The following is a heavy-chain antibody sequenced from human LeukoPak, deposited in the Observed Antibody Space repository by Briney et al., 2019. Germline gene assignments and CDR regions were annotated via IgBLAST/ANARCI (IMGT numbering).Heavy chain of an antibody. V-gene: IGHV4-38-2*01. CDR3: ASSYYDSSGPNY. J-gene: IGHJ4*02. CDR2: IYPSGST. D-gene: IGHD3-22*01. Sequence: PSENLSFTCAVSGYSISSGYYWGWVRQPPGKGLEWIGSIYPSGSTYYNAPLKSRVTISVDTSKNQFSLKLSSVTAADTAVYYCASSYYDSSGPNYWGLGTLVTVSS. CDR1: GYSISSGYY.